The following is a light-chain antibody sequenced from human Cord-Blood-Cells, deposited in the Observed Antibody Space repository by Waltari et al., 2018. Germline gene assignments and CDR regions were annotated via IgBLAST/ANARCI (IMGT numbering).Light chain of an antibody. J-gene: IGKJ1*01. V-gene: IGKV1-39*01. CDR1: QSISSY. CDR2: AAS. Sequence: DIQMTQSTSSLSVSVGDRVTITCRESQSISSYLNWYQQKPGKAPKLLIYAASSLQSGVPSRFSGSGSGTDFTLTISSLQPEDVATYYCQQSYSTPWTFGQGTKVEIK. CDR3: QQSYSTPWT.